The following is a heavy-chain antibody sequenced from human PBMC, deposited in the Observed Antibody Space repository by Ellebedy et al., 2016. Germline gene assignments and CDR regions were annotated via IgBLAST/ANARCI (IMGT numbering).Heavy chain of an antibody. CDR3: ARLTIFGVVIFEY. J-gene: IGHJ4*02. CDR2: IYPGDSDT. V-gene: IGHV5-51*01. CDR1: GYSFTSYW. D-gene: IGHD3-3*01. Sequence: GESLKISXKGSGYSFTSYWIGWVRQMPGKGLEWMEIIYPGDSDTRYSPSFQGQVTISADKSISTAYLQWSSLKASDTAIYYCARLTIFGVVIFEYWGQGTLVTVSS.